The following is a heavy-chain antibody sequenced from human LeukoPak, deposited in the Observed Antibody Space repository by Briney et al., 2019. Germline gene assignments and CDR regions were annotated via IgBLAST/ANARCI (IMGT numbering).Heavy chain of an antibody. CDR1: GYTFTGYY. CDR2: INPNSGGT. CDR3: ASQFIAAAEWENWFDP. Sequence: ASVKVSCKASGYTFTGYYMHWVRQAPGQGLEWMGRINPNSGGTNYAQKFQSRVTMTRDTSISTAYMELSRLRSDDTAVYYCASQFIAAAEWENWFDPWGQGTQVTVSS. D-gene: IGHD6-13*01. V-gene: IGHV1-2*06. J-gene: IGHJ5*02.